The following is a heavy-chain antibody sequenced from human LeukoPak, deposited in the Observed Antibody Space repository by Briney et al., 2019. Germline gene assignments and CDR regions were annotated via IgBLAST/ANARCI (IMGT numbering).Heavy chain of an antibody. CDR1: GFTFIKGW. Sequence: GGSLRLSCTASGFTFIKGWMSWVRQAPGKGLEWVSYISSDGTTIYYADSVKGRFTISRDNAKNSLFLQMNSLRAEDTAVYYCARSYGSGSYYSLYSDYWGQGILVTVSS. J-gene: IGHJ4*02. CDR3: ARSYGSGSYYSLYSDY. D-gene: IGHD3-10*01. CDR2: ISSDGTTI. V-gene: IGHV3-11*04.